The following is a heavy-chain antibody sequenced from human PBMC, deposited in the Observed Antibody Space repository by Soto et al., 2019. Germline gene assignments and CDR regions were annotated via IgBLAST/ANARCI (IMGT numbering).Heavy chain of an antibody. CDR1: GGAISSGGDY. CDR2: IYYSGGT. V-gene: IGHV4-31*03. D-gene: IGHD2-15*01. Sequence: QVQLQESGPGLVKPSQTLSLTCTVSGGAISSGGDYWSWIRQHPGKGLEWIGYIYYSGGTYYNPSLKSRVTLSVDTSKNHFSLKLSSLAAADTAVYYCSRATPDYYYGMDVWGQGTTVTVSS. CDR3: SRATPDYYYGMDV. J-gene: IGHJ6*02.